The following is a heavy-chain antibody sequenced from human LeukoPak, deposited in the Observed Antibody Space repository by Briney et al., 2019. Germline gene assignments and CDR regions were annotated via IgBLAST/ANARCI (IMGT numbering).Heavy chain of an antibody. V-gene: IGHV5-51*01. Sequence: GESLKISCKGSGSIFTSYWIGWVRQLPGKGLEWMGIIYPGDSDTRYSPSFQGQVTISADKSISTAYLQWSSLKASDTAMYYCARSNTAMSDYYYGMDVWGQGTTVTVSS. D-gene: IGHD5-18*01. J-gene: IGHJ6*02. CDR3: ARSNTAMSDYYYGMDV. CDR1: GSIFTSYW. CDR2: IYPGDSDT.